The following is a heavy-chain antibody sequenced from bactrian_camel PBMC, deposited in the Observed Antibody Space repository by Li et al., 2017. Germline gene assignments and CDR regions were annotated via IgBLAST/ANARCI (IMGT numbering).Heavy chain of an antibody. Sequence: HVQLVESGGGSVEAGGSLRISCVASGSAYSSYCKAWFRQVPGKWREGIAHLEKDGNEAYADSVKGRVTIPQDNAKRTMYLHMNSLKSEDTAVYSCAPHGRSYVDYNCRAGLGQGTQVTVS. D-gene: IGHD4*01. V-gene: IGHV3S9*01. CDR2: LEKDGNE. CDR1: GSAYSSYC. J-gene: IGHJ4*01.